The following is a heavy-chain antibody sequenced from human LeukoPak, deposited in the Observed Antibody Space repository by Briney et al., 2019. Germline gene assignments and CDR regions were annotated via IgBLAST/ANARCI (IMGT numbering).Heavy chain of an antibody. J-gene: IGHJ4*02. D-gene: IGHD3-10*01. CDR1: GFTFSSYA. CDR2: ISGSNSNT. V-gene: IGHV3-23*01. CDR3: GNDYRGSGPKGFDY. Sequence: GESLRLSCAASGFTFSSYAMNWVRQAPGKGLEWVLAISGSNSNTYYTDSVKGRFTISRDNSKNTLYLQMNSLRAEDTAVYYCGNDYRGSGPKGFDYWGQGTLVTVSS.